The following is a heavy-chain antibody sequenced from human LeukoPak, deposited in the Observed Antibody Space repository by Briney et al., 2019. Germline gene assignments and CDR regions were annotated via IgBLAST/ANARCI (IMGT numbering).Heavy chain of an antibody. CDR3: ATSDPYYDSSGYYY. J-gene: IGHJ4*02. V-gene: IGHV1-69*06. Sequence: GSSVKVSCKASGGTFSSYAISWVRQAPGQGLEWMGGIIPIFGTANYAQKFQGRVTITADKSTSTAYMELSSLRSEDTAVYYCATSDPYYDSSGYYYWGQGTLVTVSS. CDR2: IIPIFGTA. D-gene: IGHD3-22*01. CDR1: GGTFSSYA.